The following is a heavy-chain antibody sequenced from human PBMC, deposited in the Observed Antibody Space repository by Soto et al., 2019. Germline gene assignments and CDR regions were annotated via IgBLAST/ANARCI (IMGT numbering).Heavy chain of an antibody. CDR2: IIPIFGTA. Sequence: QVQLVQSGAEVKKPGSSVKVSCKASGGTFSSYAISWVRQAPGQGLEWMGGIIPIFGTANYAQKFQGRVTITXXEXTXXACMELSRLRSEDTAVYYCAGRGMYYDSSGYYLGYWGQGTLVTVSS. J-gene: IGHJ4*02. CDR1: GGTFSSYA. D-gene: IGHD3-22*01. CDR3: AGRGMYYDSSGYYLGY. V-gene: IGHV1-69*05.